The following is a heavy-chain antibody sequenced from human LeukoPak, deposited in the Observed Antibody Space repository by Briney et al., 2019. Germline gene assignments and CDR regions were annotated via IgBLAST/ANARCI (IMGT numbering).Heavy chain of an antibody. CDR1: GGSISSSSYY. D-gene: IGHD2-15*01. CDR2: IYYSGST. CDR3: AILERSSYYYFDY. J-gene: IGHJ4*02. Sequence: SETLSLTCTVSGGSISSSSYYWGWIRQRPGKGLEWIGSIYYSGSTYYNPSLKSRVTISVDTSKNQFSLKLSSVTAADTAVYYCAILERSSYYYFDYWGQGTLVTVSS. V-gene: IGHV4-39*01.